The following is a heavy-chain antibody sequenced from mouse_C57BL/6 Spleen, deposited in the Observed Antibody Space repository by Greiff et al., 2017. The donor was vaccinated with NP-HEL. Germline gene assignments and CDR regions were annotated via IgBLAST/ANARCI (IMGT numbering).Heavy chain of an antibody. V-gene: IGHV1-18*01. J-gene: IGHJ1*03. CDR2: INPNNGGT. CDR3: ARSKGIYYYGPWYFDV. Sequence: EVQLQQSGPELVKPGASVKIPCKASGYTFTDYNMDWVKQSHGKSLEWIGDINPNNGGTIYNQKFKGKATLTVDKSSSTAYMELRSLTSEDTAVYYCARSKGIYYYGPWYFDVWGTGTTVTVSS. D-gene: IGHD1-1*01. CDR1: GYTFTDYN.